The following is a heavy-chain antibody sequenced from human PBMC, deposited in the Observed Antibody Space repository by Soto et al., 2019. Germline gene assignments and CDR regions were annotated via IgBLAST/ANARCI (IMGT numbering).Heavy chain of an antibody. CDR3: ARGDMGSGWKPYYFDY. J-gene: IGHJ4*02. CDR1: GFTFSSYG. CDR2: IWYDGSNK. D-gene: IGHD6-19*01. Sequence: QVQLVESGGDVVQPGRSLRLSCAASGFTFSSYGMHWVRQAPGKGLEWVAVIWYDGSNKYYADSVKGRFTISRDNSKNTLYLQMNSLRAEDTAVYYCARGDMGSGWKPYYFDYWGQGTLVTVSS. V-gene: IGHV3-33*01.